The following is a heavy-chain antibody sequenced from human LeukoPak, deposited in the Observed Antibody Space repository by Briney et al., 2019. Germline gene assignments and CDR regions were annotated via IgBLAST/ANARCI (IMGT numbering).Heavy chain of an antibody. CDR1: GFTFSSYG. Sequence: PVRSLRLSCAASGFTFSSYGMHWVRQAPGKGLEWVAVIWYDGSNKYYADSVKGRFTISRDNSKNTLYLQMNSLRAEDTAVYYCARERGVAAAGEYYFDYWGQGTLVTVSS. J-gene: IGHJ4*02. D-gene: IGHD6-13*01. CDR3: ARERGVAAAGEYYFDY. V-gene: IGHV3-33*01. CDR2: IWYDGSNK.